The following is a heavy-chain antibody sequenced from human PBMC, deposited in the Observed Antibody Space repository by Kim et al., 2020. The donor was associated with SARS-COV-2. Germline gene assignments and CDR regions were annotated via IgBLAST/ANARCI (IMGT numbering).Heavy chain of an antibody. D-gene: IGHD3-10*01. CDR3: TRTPYYYGSGTWYFDL. V-gene: IGHV6-1*01. J-gene: IGHJ2*01. Sequence: SQTLSLTCAISGDSVSSNTAAWNWIRQSPSRGLEWLGRTYYRSKWHNDYAVSVTSRITINPDTSKNQFSLQLNSVTPEDTAVYYCTRTPYYYGSGTWYFDLWGRGTLVTVSS. CDR2: TYYRSKWHN. CDR1: GDSVSSNTAA.